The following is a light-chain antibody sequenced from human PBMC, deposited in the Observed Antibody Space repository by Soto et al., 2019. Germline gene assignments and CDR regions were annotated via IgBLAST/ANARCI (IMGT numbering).Light chain of an antibody. V-gene: IGLV2-11*01. CDR2: DVS. CDR1: GSSLGHYNS. Sequence: SALAQPRSVSVSPGQSVTISCTGTGSSLGHYNSVSWYQSRPGKVPTLIIFDVSERPAGVPHRFSGSKSPNTASLTISGLEAEDEADYYCCSYAGNHGYVFGSGTKVTVL. CDR3: CSYAGNHGYV. J-gene: IGLJ1*01.